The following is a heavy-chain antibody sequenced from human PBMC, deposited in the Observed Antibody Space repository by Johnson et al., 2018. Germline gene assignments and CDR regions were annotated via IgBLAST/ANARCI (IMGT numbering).Heavy chain of an antibody. Sequence: QVQLQESGPGLVKPSETLSLTCTVSGDSMISYYWSWIRQPPGRGLEWIGYIYYSGSTNYNPSLKSRVTISVDTSKNQCSLKLSSVTAADTAVYYCAGDRVQWNFWGKGTMVTVSS. CDR3: AGDRVQWNF. D-gene: IGHD1-1*01. V-gene: IGHV4-59*01. CDR2: IYYSGST. J-gene: IGHJ3*01. CDR1: GDSMISYY.